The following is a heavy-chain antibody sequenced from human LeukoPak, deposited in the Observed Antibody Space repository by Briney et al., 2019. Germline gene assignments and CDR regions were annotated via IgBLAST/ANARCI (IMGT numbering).Heavy chain of an antibody. J-gene: IGHJ5*02. CDR1: GFTFSSYA. V-gene: IGHV3-30-3*01. CDR2: ISYDGSNK. D-gene: IGHD2-2*03. Sequence: GGSLRLSCAASGFTFSSYAMHWVRQAPGKGLEWVAVISYDGSNKYYADSVKGRFTISRDNSKNTLYLQMNSLRAEDTAVYYCARDPGYCSSTSCPGFRFDPWGQGTLVTVSS. CDR3: ARDPGYCSSTSCPGFRFDP.